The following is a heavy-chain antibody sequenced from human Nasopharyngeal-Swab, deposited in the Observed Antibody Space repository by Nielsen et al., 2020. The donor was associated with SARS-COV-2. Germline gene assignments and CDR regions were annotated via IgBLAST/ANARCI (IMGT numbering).Heavy chain of an antibody. V-gene: IGHV6-1*01. CDR3: ARDNYDYVWGRRYYFDY. CDR1: GDSVSSNSAA. D-gene: IGHD3-16*01. J-gene: IGHJ4*02. CDR2: TYYRSKWYN. Sequence: SQTLSLTCAISGDSVSSNSAAWNWIRQSPSRGPEWLGRTYYRSKWYNDYAVFVKSRITINPDTSKNQFSLQLNSVTPEDTAVYYCARDNYDYVWGRRYYFDYWGQGTLVTVSS.